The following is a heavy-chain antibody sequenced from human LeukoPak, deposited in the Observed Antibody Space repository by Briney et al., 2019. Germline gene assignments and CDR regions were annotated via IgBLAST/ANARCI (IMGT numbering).Heavy chain of an antibody. D-gene: IGHD2-21*01. CDR1: GGSFSGYY. V-gene: IGHV4-34*01. CDR2: INHSGST. Sequence: SETLSLTCAVYGGSFSGYYWSWIRQPPGKGLEWIGEINHSGSTNYNPSLKSRVTISVDTSKNQFSLKLSSVTAADTAVYYCARRGDVRGNAFDIWGQGTMVTVSS. J-gene: IGHJ3*02. CDR3: ARRGDVRGNAFDI.